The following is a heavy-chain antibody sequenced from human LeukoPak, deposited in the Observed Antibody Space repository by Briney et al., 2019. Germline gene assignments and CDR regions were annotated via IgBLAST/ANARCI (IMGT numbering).Heavy chain of an antibody. J-gene: IGHJ4*02. CDR2: IKQDGSEK. CDR3: ARGGGYAWDY. CDR1: GFTFTTYW. Sequence: GGSLRLSCAASGFTFTTYWMNWVRQAPGKGLEWVANIKQDGSEKYYVDSVKGRFTISRDNARNSLYLQMNSLRADDTAVYYCARGGGYAWDYWGQGTLVTVSS. D-gene: IGHD5-12*01. V-gene: IGHV3-7*01.